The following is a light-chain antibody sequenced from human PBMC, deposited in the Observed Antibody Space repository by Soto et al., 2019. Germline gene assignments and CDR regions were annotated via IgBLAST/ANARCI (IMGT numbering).Light chain of an antibody. Sequence: TQSPATLSLSPGERATLSCRASQSVSSSYLAWYQQKPGQAPRLLIYAASTRATGIPARFSGSGSGTEFTLTISSLQSEDFAVYYCQQYNNWPPITFGQGTRLDI. CDR2: AAS. CDR3: QQYNNWPPIT. CDR1: QSVSSSY. J-gene: IGKJ5*01. V-gene: IGKV3-15*01.